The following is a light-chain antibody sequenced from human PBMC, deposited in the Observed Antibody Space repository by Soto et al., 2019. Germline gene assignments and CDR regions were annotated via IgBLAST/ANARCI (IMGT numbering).Light chain of an antibody. Sequence: DIQMTQSPSSLSASVGDRVPITCRASQSISDSLNWYQHKPGTAPKLPIYAASSLQSGVPSRFSGGGSGTDFTLTIRSLQPEEFVTYFCQQSFSFPATFGGGTKVDTK. CDR1: QSISDS. CDR3: QQSFSFPAT. V-gene: IGKV1-39*01. J-gene: IGKJ4*01. CDR2: AAS.